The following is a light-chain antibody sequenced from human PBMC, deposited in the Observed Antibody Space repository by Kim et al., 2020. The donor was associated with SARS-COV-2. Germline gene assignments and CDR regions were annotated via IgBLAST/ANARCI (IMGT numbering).Light chain of an antibody. CDR2: LGS. CDR3: MQALQTPCS. Sequence: EPVSISCRSSQSLLHSNGYNYLDWYLQKPGQSPQLLIYLGSNRASGVPDRFSGSGSGTDFTLKISRVEAEDVGVYYCMQALQTPCSFGQGTKLEI. J-gene: IGKJ2*04. CDR1: QSLLHSNGYNY. V-gene: IGKV2-28*01.